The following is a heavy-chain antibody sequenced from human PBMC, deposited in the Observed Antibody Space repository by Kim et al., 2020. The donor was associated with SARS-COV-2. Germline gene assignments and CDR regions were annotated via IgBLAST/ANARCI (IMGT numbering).Heavy chain of an antibody. J-gene: IGHJ6*03. CDR3: ASLGELPPRGYFYYYMDV. CDR2: ITSSGTTI. V-gene: IGHV3-48*03. D-gene: IGHD1-26*01. Sequence: GGSLRLSCAASGFTFSTSDMNWVRQAPGKGLEWVSYITSSGTTIYYADAVKGRFTISRDNAKNSLYLQMNSLRAEDTAVYYCASLGELPPRGYFYYYMDVWGKGTTVTVSS. CDR1: GFTFSTSD.